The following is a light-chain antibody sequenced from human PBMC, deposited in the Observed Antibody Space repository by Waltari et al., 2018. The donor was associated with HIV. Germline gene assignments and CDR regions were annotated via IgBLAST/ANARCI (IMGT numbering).Light chain of an antibody. Sequence: QSVLTQPPSASGTPGQRVTISCSGSYSNIGSNSVCWYQHLPGTAPELLICGNNQRPSGVPDRFSGPKSGTSASLAISGLRSEDEAHYYCASWDDSLNIWVFGGGTKLTVL. CDR3: ASWDDSLNIWV. V-gene: IGLV1-47*01. CDR1: YSNIGSNS. J-gene: IGLJ3*02. CDR2: GNN.